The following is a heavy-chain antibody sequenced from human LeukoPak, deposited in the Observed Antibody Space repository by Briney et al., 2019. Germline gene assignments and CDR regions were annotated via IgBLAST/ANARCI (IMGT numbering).Heavy chain of an antibody. J-gene: IGHJ3*02. CDR2: IRSKAYGGTT. CDR3: TRLTTGVARQNAFDI. D-gene: IGHD4-11*01. Sequence: GRSLRLSCTASGFTFGDYAMSWVRQAPGKGLEWVGFIRSKAYGGTTEYAASVKGRFTISRDDSKSIAYLQMNSLKTEDTAVYYCTRLTTGVARQNAFDIWGQGTMVTVSS. V-gene: IGHV3-49*04. CDR1: GFTFGDYA.